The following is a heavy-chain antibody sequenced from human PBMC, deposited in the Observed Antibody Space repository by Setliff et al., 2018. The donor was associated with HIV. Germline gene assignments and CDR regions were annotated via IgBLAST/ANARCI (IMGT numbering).Heavy chain of an antibody. D-gene: IGHD2-2*01. CDR1: GGSFSGHF. J-gene: IGHJ6*02. CDR2: IDYSGST. CDR3: ARGHCSGTNCYGVDYYGMDV. Sequence: SETLSLTCAVSGGSFSGHFWGWFRQPPGKGLEWIGEIDYSGSTNYNPSLKSRVTMSADTSKNHFSLELTSVTAADTAVYYCARGHCSGTNCYGVDYYGMDVWGQGTTVTVSS. V-gene: IGHV4-34*01.